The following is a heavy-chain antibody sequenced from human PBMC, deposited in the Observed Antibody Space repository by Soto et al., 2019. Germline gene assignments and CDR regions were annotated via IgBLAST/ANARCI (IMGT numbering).Heavy chain of an antibody. CDR1: GGSVSSGSYY. J-gene: IGHJ4*02. CDR2: IYYSGST. V-gene: IGHV4-61*01. Sequence: SETLSLTCAVYGGSVSSGSYYWSWIRQPPGKGLEWIGYIYYSGSTNYNPSLKSRVTISVGTSKNQFSLKLSSETAADTAVYYCARSDKIQLDYWGQGTLVTVSS. CDR3: ARSDKIQLDY. D-gene: IGHD5-18*01.